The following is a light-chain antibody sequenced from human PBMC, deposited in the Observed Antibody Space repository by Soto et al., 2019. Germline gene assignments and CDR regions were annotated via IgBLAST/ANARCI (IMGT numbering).Light chain of an antibody. CDR3: CSYAGSYTRV. CDR2: DVG. V-gene: IGLV2-11*01. CDR1: SSDVGGYNY. J-gene: IGLJ1*01. Sequence: QSALTQPRSVSGSPGQSVTISCTGTSSDVGGYNYVSWYQQHPGKAPKLMIYDVGKRPSGVPDRFSGPKSDNTASLTISGLQAEGEADYYCCSYAGSYTRVFGTGTKV.